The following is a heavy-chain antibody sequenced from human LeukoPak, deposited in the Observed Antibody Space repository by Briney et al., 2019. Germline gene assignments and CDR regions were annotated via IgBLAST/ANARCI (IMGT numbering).Heavy chain of an antibody. V-gene: IGHV3-30*02. D-gene: IGHD3-10*01. J-gene: IGHJ4*02. CDR1: GFAFSGYG. Sequence: GGSLRLSCAASGFAFSGYGMHWVRQAPGKGLEWVAFIRYDGSNKYYADSVKGRFTISRDNSKNTLYLQMNSLRAEDTAVYYCAKAYHYYYGSGSSDYWGQGTLVTVSS. CDR3: AKAYHYYYGSGSSDY. CDR2: IRYDGSNK.